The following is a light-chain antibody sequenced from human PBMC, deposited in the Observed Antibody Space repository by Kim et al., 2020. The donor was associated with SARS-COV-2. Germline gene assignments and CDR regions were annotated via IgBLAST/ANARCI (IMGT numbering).Light chain of an antibody. CDR1: QSVSSN. J-gene: IGKJ1*01. V-gene: IGKV3-15*01. CDR3: QQYNNWPQT. CDR2: GAS. Sequence: VSPGERATLSCRASQSVSSNLAWYQQKPGQAPRLLIYGASTRATGIPAGFSGSGSETEFTLTINNLQSEDFAVYYCQQYNNWPQTFGQGTKVDIK.